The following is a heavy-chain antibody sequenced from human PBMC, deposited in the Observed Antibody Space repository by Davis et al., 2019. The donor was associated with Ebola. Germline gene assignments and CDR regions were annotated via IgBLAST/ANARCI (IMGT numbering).Heavy chain of an antibody. Sequence: GSLRLSCTVSGGSISSYYWSWIRQPPGKGLEWIGYIYYSGSTNYNPSLKSRVTISVDRSKNQFSLKLSSVTAADTAVYYCARGDYYYGMDVWGQGTTVTVSS. J-gene: IGHJ6*02. CDR1: GGSISSYY. V-gene: IGHV4-59*12. CDR3: ARGDYYYGMDV. CDR2: IYYSGST.